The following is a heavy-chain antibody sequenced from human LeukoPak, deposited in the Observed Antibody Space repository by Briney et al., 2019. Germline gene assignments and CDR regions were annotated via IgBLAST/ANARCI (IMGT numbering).Heavy chain of an antibody. CDR1: GGSFSGYY. CDR2: INHSGST. Sequence: SETLSLTCAVYGGSFSGYYWSWIRQPPGKGLEWIGEINHSGSTNYNPSLKSRVTISVDTSKNQFSLKLSSVTAADTAVYYCARYGLLELLSNYYYYMDVWGKGTTVTVSS. J-gene: IGHJ6*03. D-gene: IGHD1-7*01. CDR3: ARYGLLELLSNYYYYMDV. V-gene: IGHV4-34*01.